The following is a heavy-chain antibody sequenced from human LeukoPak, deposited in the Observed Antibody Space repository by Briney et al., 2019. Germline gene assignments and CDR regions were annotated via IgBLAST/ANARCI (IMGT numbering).Heavy chain of an antibody. CDR3: ARDAYYFGSGSYVDY. CDR2: IWYHGSNE. V-gene: IGHV3-33*01. Sequence: GRSLGLSCAVSGFTFSSYGMHWVRQAPGKGLEWVAVIWYHGSNEFYADSVEGRFTISRDNSKNTLYLQMNSLRAEDTAVYYCARDAYYFGSGSYVDYWGQGTLVTVSS. D-gene: IGHD3-10*01. J-gene: IGHJ4*02. CDR1: GFTFSSYG.